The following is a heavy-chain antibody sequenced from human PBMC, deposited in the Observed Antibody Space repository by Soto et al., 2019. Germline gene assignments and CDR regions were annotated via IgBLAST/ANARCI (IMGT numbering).Heavy chain of an antibody. D-gene: IGHD4-17*01. V-gene: IGHV3-21*01. CDR3: AREDLITRVTIHNWFDP. Sequence: PGGSLRLSCAASGFTFSIYSMYWVRQAPGKGLEWVSSISSSSAFIYYTDSVKGRFTISRDNAKNSLYLQMNSLRPEDTAVYYCAREDLITRVTIHNWFDPWGQGTLVTVSS. J-gene: IGHJ5*02. CDR2: ISSSSAFI. CDR1: GFTFSIYS.